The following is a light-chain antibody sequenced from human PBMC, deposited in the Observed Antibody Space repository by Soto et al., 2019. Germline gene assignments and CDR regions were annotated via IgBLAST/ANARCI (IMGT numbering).Light chain of an antibody. J-gene: IGLJ2*01. V-gene: IGLV2-23*01. CDR2: EDT. CDR1: KTDIGNYNL. CDR3: SSFAGSGTLVV. Sequence: QSVLTQPASVSGSPGQSITISCTGTKTDIGNYNLVSWYQRHPDKAPKLIIYEDTKRPSGISNRFSASKSGTTASLTISGLQAEDEADYHCSSFAGSGTLVVFGGGTQLTVL.